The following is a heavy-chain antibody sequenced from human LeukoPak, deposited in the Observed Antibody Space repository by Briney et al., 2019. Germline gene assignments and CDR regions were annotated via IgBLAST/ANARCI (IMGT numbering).Heavy chain of an antibody. CDR3: AKDATAVPGTVYMDV. Sequence: GGSLRLSCAGSGFTFNTLWMSWVRQAPGKGLVWVSRINGDASRISYADSVKGRFTISRDNAKNSVYLQMTSLRAEDTALYYCAKDATAVPGTVYMDVWGKGTTVTISS. J-gene: IGHJ6*03. D-gene: IGHD6-13*01. V-gene: IGHV3-74*01. CDR1: GFTFNTLW. CDR2: INGDASRI.